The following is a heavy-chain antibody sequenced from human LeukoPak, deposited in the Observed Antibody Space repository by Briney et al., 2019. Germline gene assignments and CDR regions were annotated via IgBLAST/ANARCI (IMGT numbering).Heavy chain of an antibody. CDR2: INHSGST. D-gene: IGHD6-6*01. CDR1: GGSFSGYY. J-gene: IGHJ4*02. CDR3: AREVRPKYSRDDY. Sequence: SETLSLTCAVYGGSFSGYYWSWIRQPPGKGLEWIGEINHSGSTNYNPSLKSRVTISVDTSKNQFSLKLSSVTAADTAVYYCAREVRPKYSRDDYWGQGTLVTVSS. V-gene: IGHV4-34*01.